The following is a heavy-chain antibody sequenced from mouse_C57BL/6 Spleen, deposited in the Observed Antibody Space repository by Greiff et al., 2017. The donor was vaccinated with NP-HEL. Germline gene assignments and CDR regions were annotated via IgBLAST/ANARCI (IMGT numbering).Heavy chain of an antibody. V-gene: IGHV1-64*01. CDR2: IHPNSGST. J-gene: IGHJ4*01. CDR3: ARSERYYAMDY. CDR1: GYTFTSYW. Sequence: QVQLQQSGAELVKPGASVKLSCKASGYTFTSYWMHWVKQRPGQGLEWIGMIHPNSGSTNYNEKFKSKATLTVDKSSSTAYMQLSSLTSEDSAVYYCARSERYYAMDYWGQGTSVTVSS.